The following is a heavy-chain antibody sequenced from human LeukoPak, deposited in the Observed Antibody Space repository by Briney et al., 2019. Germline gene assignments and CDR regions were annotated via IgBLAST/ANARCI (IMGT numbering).Heavy chain of an antibody. CDR3: ARDLRDSSGYRTFDS. V-gene: IGHV4-59*01. Sequence: SETLSLTCTVAGGSISTYYWNWIRQPPGKGLEWIGYIYYSGITNYNPSLKSRVTISVDTSKNQFSLKLSSVTAADTAVYYCARDLRDSSGYRTFDSWGQGTLVTVSS. CDR1: GGSISTYY. CDR2: IYYSGIT. D-gene: IGHD3-22*01. J-gene: IGHJ4*02.